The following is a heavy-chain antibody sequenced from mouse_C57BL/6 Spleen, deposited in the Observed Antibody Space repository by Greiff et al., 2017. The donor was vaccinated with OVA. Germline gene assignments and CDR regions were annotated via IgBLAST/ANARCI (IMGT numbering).Heavy chain of an antibody. CDR1: GFSLTSYG. V-gene: IGHV2-3*01. Sequence: VQGVESGPGLVAPSQSLSITCTVSGFSLTSYGVSWVRQPPGKGLEWLGVIWGDGSTNYHSALISRLSISKDNSKSQVFLKLNSLQTDDTATYYCATITTVVDYWYFDVWGTGTTVTVSS. CDR2: IWGDGST. J-gene: IGHJ1*03. CDR3: ATITTVVDYWYFDV. D-gene: IGHD1-1*01.